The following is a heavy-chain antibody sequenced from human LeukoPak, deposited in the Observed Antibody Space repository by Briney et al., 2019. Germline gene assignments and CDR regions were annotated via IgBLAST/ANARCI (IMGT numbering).Heavy chain of an antibody. Sequence: GGSLRLSCAASGFTFDDYAMHWVRQAPGKGLEWVSLISWDGGSTYYADSVKGRFTISRDNSKNSLYLQMNSLRAEDTALYYCAKDLTQQQLGYFDYWGQGTLVTVSS. J-gene: IGHJ4*02. V-gene: IGHV3-43D*03. CDR2: ISWDGGST. D-gene: IGHD6-13*01. CDR3: AKDLTQQQLGYFDY. CDR1: GFTFDDYA.